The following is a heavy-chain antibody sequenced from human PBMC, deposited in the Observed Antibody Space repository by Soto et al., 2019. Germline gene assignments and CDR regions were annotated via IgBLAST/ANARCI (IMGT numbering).Heavy chain of an antibody. CDR2: INPNSGGT. D-gene: IGHD6-13*01. CDR1: GYTFTGYY. CDR3: ARAYSSSWYPSYYYYYGMDV. V-gene: IGHV1-2*04. Sequence: ASVKVSFKASGYTFTGYYMHWVRQAPGQGLEWMGWINPNSGGTNYAQKFQGWVTMTRDTSISTAYMELSRLRSDDTAVYYCARAYSSSWYPSYYYYYGMDVWGQGTTVTVSS. J-gene: IGHJ6*02.